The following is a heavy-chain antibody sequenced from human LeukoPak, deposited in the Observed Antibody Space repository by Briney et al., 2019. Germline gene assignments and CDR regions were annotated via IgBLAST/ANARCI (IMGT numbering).Heavy chain of an antibody. D-gene: IGHD5-24*01. V-gene: IGHV3-11*01. Sequence: PGGSLRLSCAASGFTFSDYYMSWIRQAPGKGLEWVSYISSSGSTIYYADSVKGRFTISRDNAKNILFLEMNSLSGEDTAMYYCAIEGGDGYKFYWGQGTLVTVSS. CDR1: GFTFSDYY. J-gene: IGHJ4*02. CDR2: ISSSGSTI. CDR3: AIEGGDGYKFY.